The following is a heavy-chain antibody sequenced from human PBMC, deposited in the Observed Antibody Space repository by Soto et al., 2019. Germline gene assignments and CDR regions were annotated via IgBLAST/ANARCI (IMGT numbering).Heavy chain of an antibody. CDR1: GYTFTGYY. Sequence: GASVKVSCKASGYTFTGYYMHWVRQAPGQGLEWMGWINPNSGGTNYAQKFQGWVTMTRDTSISTAYMELSRLRSDDTAVYYCARALPMATIVYFDYWGQGTLVTVSS. CDR2: INPNSGGT. D-gene: IGHD5-12*01. CDR3: ARALPMATIVYFDY. V-gene: IGHV1-2*04. J-gene: IGHJ4*02.